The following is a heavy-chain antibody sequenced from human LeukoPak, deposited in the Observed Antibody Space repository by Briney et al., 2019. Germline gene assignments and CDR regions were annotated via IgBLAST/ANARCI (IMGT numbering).Heavy chain of an antibody. CDR1: GYSITSGYY. Sequence: PSETLSLTCSVSGYSITSGYYWGWIRQPPGKGLEWIGTIYHSGSTYYNPSLKSRVTISVDTSKNQFSLKLSSVTAADTAVYYCARDLRNYDPIWGQGTLVTVSS. CDR3: ARDLRNYDPI. V-gene: IGHV4-38-2*02. D-gene: IGHD3-3*01. CDR2: IYHSGST. J-gene: IGHJ4*02.